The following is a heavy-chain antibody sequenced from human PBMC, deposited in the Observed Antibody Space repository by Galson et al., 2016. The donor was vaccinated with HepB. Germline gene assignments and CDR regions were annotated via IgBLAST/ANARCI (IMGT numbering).Heavy chain of an antibody. CDR2: ISSSGSTI. J-gene: IGHJ6*02. D-gene: IGHD6-13*01. Sequence: SLRLSCAASGFTFSSYEMNWVRQAPGKGLEWVSYISSSGSTINYADSVKGRFTISRDNAKNSLYLQMNSLRAEDTAVYYCAGDRSSWRLYYYYGMDVWGQGTTVTVSS. V-gene: IGHV3-48*03. CDR1: GFTFSSYE. CDR3: AGDRSSWRLYYYYGMDV.